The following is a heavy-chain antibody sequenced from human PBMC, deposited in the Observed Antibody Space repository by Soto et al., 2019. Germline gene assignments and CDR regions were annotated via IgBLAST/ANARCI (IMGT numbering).Heavy chain of an antibody. D-gene: IGHD6-13*01. Sequence: QVQLVQSGAEVKKPGASVKVSCKASGYTFTGYYMHWVRQAPGQGLEWMGWINPNSGGTNYAQKFQGWVTMTRDTPISTAYMELSRLRSDDTAVYYCARAGIKAAGTYYYYYMDVWGKGTTVTVSS. J-gene: IGHJ6*03. CDR1: GYTFTGYY. V-gene: IGHV1-2*04. CDR3: ARAGIKAAGTYYYYYMDV. CDR2: INPNSGGT.